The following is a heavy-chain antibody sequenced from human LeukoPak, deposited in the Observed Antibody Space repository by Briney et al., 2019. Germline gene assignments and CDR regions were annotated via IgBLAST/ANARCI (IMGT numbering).Heavy chain of an antibody. CDR2: IYSGGST. J-gene: IGHJ6*02. CDR3: ARDHLTLYYYYGMDV. V-gene: IGHV3-66*01. Sequence: GGSLRLSCAASGFTVSSNYMSWVRQAPGKGLEWVSVIYSGGSTYYADSVKGRFTISRDNSKNTLYLQMNSLRAEDTAVYYCARDHLTLYYYYGMDVWGQGTTVTVSS. D-gene: IGHD4-23*01. CDR1: GFTVSSNY.